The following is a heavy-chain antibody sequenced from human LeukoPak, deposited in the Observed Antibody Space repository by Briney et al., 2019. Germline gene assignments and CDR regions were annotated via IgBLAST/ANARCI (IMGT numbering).Heavy chain of an antibody. Sequence: GGSLRLSCAASGFTFSSYGMHWVRQAPGKGLEWVAVISYDGSNKYYADSVKGRFTISRDNSKNTLYLQMNSLRAEDTAVYYCAKALDDSSGYYFDYWGQGTLVTVSS. CDR3: AKALDDSSGYYFDY. J-gene: IGHJ4*02. CDR2: ISYDGSNK. CDR1: GFTFSSYG. D-gene: IGHD3-22*01. V-gene: IGHV3-30*18.